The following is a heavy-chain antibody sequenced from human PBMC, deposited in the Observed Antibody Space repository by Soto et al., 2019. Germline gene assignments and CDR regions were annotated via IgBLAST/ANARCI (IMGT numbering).Heavy chain of an antibody. D-gene: IGHD3-22*01. CDR2: ISAYNGNT. CDR3: ARDHYYDSSGYPDYYYYGMDV. Sequence: GASVKVSCKASGYTFTSYGISWVRQAPGQGLEWMGWISAYNGNTNYAQKLQGRVTMTTDTSTSTAYMELRSLRSDDTAVYYCARDHYYDSSGYPDYYYYGMDVWGQGTTVTVSS. J-gene: IGHJ6*02. V-gene: IGHV1-18*01. CDR1: GYTFTSYG.